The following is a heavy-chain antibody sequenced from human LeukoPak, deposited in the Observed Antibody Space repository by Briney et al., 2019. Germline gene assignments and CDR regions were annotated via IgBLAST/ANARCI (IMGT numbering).Heavy chain of an antibody. D-gene: IGHD3-22*01. J-gene: IGHJ6*02. CDR3: ARDDSSGYYGMDV. Sequence: ASVKVSCKASGYTFTSYYMHWVRRAPGQGLEWMGIINPSGGSTNYAQKFQGRVTITADKSTSTAYMELSSLRSEDTAVYYCARDDSSGYYGMDVWGQGTTVTVSS. CDR1: GYTFTSYY. CDR2: INPSGGST. V-gene: IGHV1-46*01.